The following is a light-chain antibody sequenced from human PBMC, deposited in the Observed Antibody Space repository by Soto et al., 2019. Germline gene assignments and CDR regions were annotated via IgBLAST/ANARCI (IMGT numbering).Light chain of an antibody. CDR2: GTS. J-gene: IGKJ3*01. CDR3: QQYGSSLFT. CDR1: QSVSSKY. Sequence: GLTQSPGTLSLSTGERATLSCRASQSVSSKYLAWYQQKPGQAPRVLIYGTSIRASGVPERFSGGGSGTDFTLTITRLEPEDFAVYYCQQYGSSLFTFGPGTKVAI. V-gene: IGKV3-20*01.